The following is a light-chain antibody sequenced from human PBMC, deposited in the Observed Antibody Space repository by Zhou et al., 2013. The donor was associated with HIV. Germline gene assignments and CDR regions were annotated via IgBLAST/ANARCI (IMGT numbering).Light chain of an antibody. V-gene: IGKV1-27*01. CDR1: QGIYNY. Sequence: DIQMTQSPSSLSASVGDKVTITCRASQGIYNYLAWYQQKPGKAPKLLIYGAATLQAGVPSRFSGSGSGTDFTLTISSLQPEDVATYYCLQHNSYPWTFGQGTKVEIK. CDR2: GAA. CDR3: LQHNSYPWT. J-gene: IGKJ1*01.